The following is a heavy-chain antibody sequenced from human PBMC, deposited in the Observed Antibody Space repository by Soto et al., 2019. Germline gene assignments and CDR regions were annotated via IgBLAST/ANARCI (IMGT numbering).Heavy chain of an antibody. CDR1: GGSISSYY. J-gene: IGHJ4*02. D-gene: IGHD4-17*01. CDR3: ARSTNGAYLYYFDY. Sequence: SETLSLTCTVSGGSISSYYWSWIRQPPGKGLEWIGYIYYSGSTNYNPSLKSRVTISVDTSKNQFSLKLSSVTAADTAVYYCARSTNGAYLYYFDYWGQGTLVTVSS. V-gene: IGHV4-59*01. CDR2: IYYSGST.